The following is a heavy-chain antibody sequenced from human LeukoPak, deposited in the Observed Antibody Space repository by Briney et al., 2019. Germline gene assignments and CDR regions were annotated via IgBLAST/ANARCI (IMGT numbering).Heavy chain of an antibody. Sequence: SETLSLTCTVSGDSISSGGYYWSWLRQHPGKGLEWIGYIYYSGSTYYNPSLKSRVTISVDTSKNQFSLKLSSVTAADTAVYYCARGAMGMTTKIPPDYWGQGTLVTVSS. CDR2: IYYSGST. CDR1: GDSISSGGYY. J-gene: IGHJ4*02. CDR3: ARGAMGMTTKIPPDY. V-gene: IGHV4-31*03. D-gene: IGHD4-17*01.